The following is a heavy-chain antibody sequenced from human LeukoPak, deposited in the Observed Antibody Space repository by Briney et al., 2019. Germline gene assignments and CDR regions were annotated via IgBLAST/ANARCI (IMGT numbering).Heavy chain of an antibody. V-gene: IGHV3-23*01. J-gene: IGHJ4*02. CDR1: GFTFSIFS. D-gene: IGHD3-22*01. CDR2: ISGSGGST. Sequence: GPSLRLSCAVSGFTFSIFSMSWVRQAPGRGLEWVSGISGSGGSTYYADSVKGRFTISRDNSKNTLYLQMNSLRAEDTAVYYCAKAEAYYYDSSGYYTLGYFGYWGQGTLVTVSS. CDR3: AKAEAYYYDSSGYYTLGYFGY.